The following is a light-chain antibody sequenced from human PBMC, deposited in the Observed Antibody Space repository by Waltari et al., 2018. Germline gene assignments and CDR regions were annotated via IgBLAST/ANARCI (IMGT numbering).Light chain of an antibody. J-gene: IGKJ1*01. V-gene: IGKV3D-15*01. CDR3: QQNSNWPRT. Sequence: EIVMTQSPATLSLYQGERPTLSCRASQSVSNNLGWYQQKPGQAPRLLIYGTSIRVTGIPDRFSGSGSGTDFTLTISSLEPEDVAVYFCQQNSNWPRTFGQGTKVDIK. CDR1: QSVSNN. CDR2: GTS.